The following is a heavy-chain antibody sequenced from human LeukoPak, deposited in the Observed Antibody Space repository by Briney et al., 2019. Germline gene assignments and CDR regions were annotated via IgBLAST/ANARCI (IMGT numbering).Heavy chain of an antibody. CDR1: GGTFSSYA. V-gene: IGHV1-69*06. D-gene: IGHD3-9*01. Sequence: ASVKVSCKASGGTFSSYAISWVRQAPGQGLEWMGGIIPIFGTANYAQKFQGRVTITADKSTSTAYMELSSLRSEDTAVYYCGRGGDYDILTGYLPSNWFDPWGQGTLVTVSS. CDR3: GRGGDYDILTGYLPSNWFDP. CDR2: IIPIFGTA. J-gene: IGHJ5*02.